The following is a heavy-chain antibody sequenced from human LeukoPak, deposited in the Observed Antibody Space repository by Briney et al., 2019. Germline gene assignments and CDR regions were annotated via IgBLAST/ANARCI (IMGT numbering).Heavy chain of an antibody. J-gene: IGHJ4*02. D-gene: IGHD4-17*01. V-gene: IGHV3-21*01. CDR3: ASNDYRDEGIDS. Sequence: GGSLRLSCAASEFTFSSYSMNWVRQAPGKGLEWVSSISYSGPHMFYAHSVRGRFTISRDNAENSLFLQMNSLRAEDTAVYFCASNDYRDEGIDSWGQGTLVTVSS. CDR2: ISYSGPHM. CDR1: EFTFSSYS.